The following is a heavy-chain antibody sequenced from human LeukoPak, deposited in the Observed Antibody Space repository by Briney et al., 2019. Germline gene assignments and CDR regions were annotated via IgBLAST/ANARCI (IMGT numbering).Heavy chain of an antibody. Sequence: GGSLRLACAASGLTFSDYAMSWVRQAPGRGREWVSAISSGGDTYYAESVKGRFTISRDNSKNTLSPQMSSLRAEDTAVYYCTKRGCSSTTCYSNCWGQGTLVTVAS. CDR3: TKRGCSSTTCYSNC. CDR1: GLTFSDYA. D-gene: IGHD2-2*01. V-gene: IGHV3-23*01. J-gene: IGHJ4*02. CDR2: ISSGGDT.